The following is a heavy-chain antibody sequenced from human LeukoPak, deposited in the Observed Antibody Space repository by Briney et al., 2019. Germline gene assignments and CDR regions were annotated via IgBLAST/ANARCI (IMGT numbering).Heavy chain of an antibody. CDR2: IYYSGST. CDR1: GCSISSYY. V-gene: IGHV4-59*01. CDR3: ARAGGYSYGYFDY. J-gene: IGHJ4*02. Sequence: PSETLSLTCTVSGCSISSYYWSWIRQPPGKGLEWIGYIYYSGSTNYNPSLKSRVTISVDASKNQFSLKLSSVTAADTAVYYCARAGGYSYGYFDYWGQGTPVTVSS. D-gene: IGHD5-18*01.